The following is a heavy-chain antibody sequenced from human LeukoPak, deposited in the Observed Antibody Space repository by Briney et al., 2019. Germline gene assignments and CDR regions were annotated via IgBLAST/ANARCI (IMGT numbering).Heavy chain of an antibody. CDR3: ARHFTYHYDSSGYPRDGFDI. Sequence: NPSETLSLTCTVSGGSIGGYYWSWIRQSPGKGLVWIRYMHYSGNTNYNPSLKSRVIMSVDMSRNHFSLRLSSVTAADTALYFCARHFTYHYDSSGYPRDGFDIWGQGTMVTVSS. V-gene: IGHV4-59*08. D-gene: IGHD3-22*01. CDR1: GGSIGGYY. J-gene: IGHJ3*02. CDR2: MHYSGNT.